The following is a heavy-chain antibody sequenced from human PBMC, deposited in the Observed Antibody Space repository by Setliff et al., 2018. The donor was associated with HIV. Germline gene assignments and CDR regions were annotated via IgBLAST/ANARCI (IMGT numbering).Heavy chain of an antibody. V-gene: IGHV4-39*01. J-gene: IGHJ5*02. D-gene: IGHD2-2*02. CDR1: GGSISSSSHY. CDR2: IYYSGST. Sequence: PSETLSLTCTVSGGSISSSSHYWGWIRQPPGKGLEWVGSIYYSGSTYYNPSLKSRVTIFVDTSKTQFYLKLRSVTASDTAVYYCARYTSKVDWFDPWGQGTLVTVSS. CDR3: ARYTSKVDWFDP.